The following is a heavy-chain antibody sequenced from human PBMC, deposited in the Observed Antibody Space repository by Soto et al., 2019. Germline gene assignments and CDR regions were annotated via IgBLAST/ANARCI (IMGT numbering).Heavy chain of an antibody. CDR2: INHSGST. V-gene: IGHV4-34*01. D-gene: IGHD5-18*01. Sequence: QVQLQQWGAGLLKPSETLSLTCAVYGGSFSGYYWSWIRQPPGKGLEWIGEINHSGSTNYNPSLKSRVTISVDTSKHQFSLNLSSVPAADTAVYYCARGQSTLHADTALLSLGYYFDYWGQGTLVNVFS. CDR1: GGSFSGYY. J-gene: IGHJ4*02. CDR3: ARGQSTLHADTALLSLGYYFDY.